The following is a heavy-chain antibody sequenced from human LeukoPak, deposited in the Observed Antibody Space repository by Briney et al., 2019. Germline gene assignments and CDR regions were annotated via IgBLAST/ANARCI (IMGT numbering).Heavy chain of an antibody. Sequence: PSDTLALTCTVSGDSINTRNYYWGCIRQPPGKGLEWIGSIYYSGNTYYNPSLKSRVTLSIDTSKNQFSLRLSSVTAADTAVYHCARHSYGTFDYWGQGTLVTVSS. V-gene: IGHV4-39*01. CDR1: GDSINTRNYY. J-gene: IGHJ4*02. CDR2: IYYSGNT. CDR3: ARHSYGTFDY. D-gene: IGHD5-18*01.